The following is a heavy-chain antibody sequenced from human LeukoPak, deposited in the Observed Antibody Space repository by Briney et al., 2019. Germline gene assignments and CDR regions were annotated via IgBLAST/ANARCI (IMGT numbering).Heavy chain of an antibody. V-gene: IGHV1-2*02. CDR2: INPNSGGT. Sequence: ASVKVSCKASGYTFTGYYMHWVRQAPGQGLEWMGWINPNSGGTNYAQKFQGRVTMTRDTSISKAYMELSRLRSDDTAVYYCARDFGGRNRDDDYWGQGTLVTVSS. CDR3: ARDFGGRNRDDDY. CDR1: GYTFTGYY. J-gene: IGHJ4*02. D-gene: IGHD4-23*01.